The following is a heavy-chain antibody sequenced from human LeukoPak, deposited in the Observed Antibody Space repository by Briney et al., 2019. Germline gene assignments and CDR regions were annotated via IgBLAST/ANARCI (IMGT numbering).Heavy chain of an antibody. V-gene: IGHV3-48*03. J-gene: IGHJ5*02. CDR3: ARVGFWSGYSPSWFDP. CDR1: GFTFSSYE. D-gene: IGHD3-3*01. CDR2: ISSSGSTI. Sequence: GGSLRLSCAASGFTFSSYEMNWVRQAPGKGLERVSYISSSGSTIYYADSVKGRFSISRDNAKNSLYLQMNCLRAEDTAVYYCARVGFWSGYSPSWFDPWGRGTLVTVSS.